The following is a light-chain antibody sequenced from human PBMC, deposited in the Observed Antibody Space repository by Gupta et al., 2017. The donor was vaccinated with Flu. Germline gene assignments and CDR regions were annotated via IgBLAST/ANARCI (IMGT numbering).Light chain of an antibody. Sequence: DIQMTQSPSTLAASVGDRVTLTCRASQNVNSWLAWYQQRPGKAPTLLIYKASTRHTGVSSRFSGRGSGTEFTLTISSLQPDDLATYYCQQYDMSPKTFGQGTKVELK. CDR1: QNVNSW. CDR2: KAS. J-gene: IGKJ1*01. CDR3: QQYDMSPKT. V-gene: IGKV1-5*03.